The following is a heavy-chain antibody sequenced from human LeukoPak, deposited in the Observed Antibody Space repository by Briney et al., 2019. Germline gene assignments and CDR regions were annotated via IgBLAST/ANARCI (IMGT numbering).Heavy chain of an antibody. D-gene: IGHD3-10*01. CDR1: GFTFSSYR. J-gene: IGHJ4*02. CDR3: ARDECPLRGSGSFDY. V-gene: IGHV3-48*01. CDR2: ISSSSSTI. Sequence: PGGSLRLSCAASGFTFSSYRMSWVRQAPGKGLEWVSYISSSSSTIYYADSVKGRFTISRDNAKNSLYLQMNSLRAEDTAVYYCARDECPLRGSGSFDYWGQGTLVTVSS.